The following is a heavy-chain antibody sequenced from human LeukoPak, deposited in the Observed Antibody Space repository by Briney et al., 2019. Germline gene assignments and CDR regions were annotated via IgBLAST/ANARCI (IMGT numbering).Heavy chain of an antibody. CDR1: GFTFSSYA. V-gene: IGHV3-30-3*01. D-gene: IGHD6-13*01. J-gene: IGHJ4*02. CDR2: IPYDESNK. CDR3: ARVYSSSWRFFDY. Sequence: GGSLRLSCAASGFTFSSYAMYWVRQAPGKGLEWVAVIPYDESNKYYADSVKGRFTISRANSKNTLYLQMNSLRAEDTAVYYCARVYSSSWRFFDYWGQGTLVTVSS.